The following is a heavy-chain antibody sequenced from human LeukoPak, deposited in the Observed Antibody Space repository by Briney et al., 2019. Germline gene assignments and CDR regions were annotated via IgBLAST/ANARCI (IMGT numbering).Heavy chain of an antibody. D-gene: IGHD3-3*01. CDR3: ARGGFWSGYLRIDYYYGMDV. V-gene: IGHV4-59*06. Sequence: SETLSLTCTVSGGSISSYYWSWIRQPPGKGLEWIGYIYYSGSTYYNPSLKSRVTISVDTSKNQFSLKLSSVTAADTAVYYCARGGFWSGYLRIDYYYGMDVWGQGTTVTVSS. CDR2: IYYSGST. CDR1: GGSISSYY. J-gene: IGHJ6*02.